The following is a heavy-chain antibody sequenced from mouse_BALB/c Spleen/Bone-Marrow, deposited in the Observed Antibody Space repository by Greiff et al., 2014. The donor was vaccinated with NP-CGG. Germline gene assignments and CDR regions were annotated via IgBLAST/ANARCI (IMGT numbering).Heavy chain of an antibody. J-gene: IGHJ2*01. D-gene: IGHD2-4*01. CDR2: IYPGQDRT. V-gene: IGHV1S56*01. CDR1: GYSFTNYY. CDR3: ASDYEYWFDF. Sequence: VNVVESGPELVKSGASVKMSCKASGYSFTNYYMHWVRQRPGQGLEWIGWIYPGQDRTQYNEKFKGKTTLTADKSSSTAYMLLSSLTSEDSALYFCASDYEYWFDFWGQGTTLTVSS.